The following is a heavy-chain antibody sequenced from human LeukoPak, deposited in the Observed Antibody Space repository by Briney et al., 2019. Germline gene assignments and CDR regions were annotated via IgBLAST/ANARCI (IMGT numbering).Heavy chain of an antibody. CDR1: GYSISSGYY. Sequence: SETLSLTCTVSGYSISSGYYWGWIRQPPGKGLEWIGSIYHSGSTYYNPSLKSRVTISVDTSRNQFSLKLSSVTAADTAVYYCARDGSFHFDYWGQGTPVTVSS. J-gene: IGHJ4*02. CDR2: IYHSGST. V-gene: IGHV4-38-2*02. CDR3: ARDGSFHFDY. D-gene: IGHD3-10*01.